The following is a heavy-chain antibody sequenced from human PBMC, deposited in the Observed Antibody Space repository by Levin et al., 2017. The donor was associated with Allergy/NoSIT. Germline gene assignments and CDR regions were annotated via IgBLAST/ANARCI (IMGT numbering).Heavy chain of an antibody. CDR2: INPTTGVT. CDR1: GYIFTDYY. CDR3: ARALQLVRPFDS. J-gene: IGHJ4*02. D-gene: IGHD6-6*01. V-gene: IGHV1-2*06. Sequence: GESLKISCKASGYIFTDYYIHWVRLVPGQGLEWMGRINPTTGVTNSAKRFKGRLTVTRDTSISTAFLELSSLRSDDTAVYYCARALQLVRPFDSWGQGALVTVSS.